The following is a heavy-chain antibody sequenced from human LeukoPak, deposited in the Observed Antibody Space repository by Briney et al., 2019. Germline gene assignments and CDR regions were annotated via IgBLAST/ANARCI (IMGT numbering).Heavy chain of an antibody. D-gene: IGHD3-10*01. Sequence: PSETLSLTCTVSGGSISSYYWSWIRQPPGKGLEWIAYIYYSGSTNYNPSLKSRVTISVDTSKNQFSLKLYSVTAADTAVYYRARHLVYGSGTQPYFDYWGQGTLVTVSS. V-gene: IGHV4-59*08. CDR3: ARHLVYGSGTQPYFDY. CDR1: GGSISSYY. J-gene: IGHJ4*02. CDR2: IYYSGST.